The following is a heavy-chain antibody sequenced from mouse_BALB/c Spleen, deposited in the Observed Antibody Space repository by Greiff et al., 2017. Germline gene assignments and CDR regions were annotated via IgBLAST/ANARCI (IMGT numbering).Heavy chain of an antibody. J-gene: IGHJ4*01. V-gene: IGHV2-9*02. CDR3: AREYGNYPDAMDY. CDR2: IWAGGST. CDR1: GFSLTSYG. Sequence: QVQLQQSGPGLVAPSQSLSITCTVSGFSLTSYGVHWVRQPPGKGLEWLGVIWAGGSTNYNSALMSRLSISKDNSKSQVFLKMNSLQTDDTAMYYCAREYGNYPDAMDYWGQGTSVTVSS. D-gene: IGHD2-10*02.